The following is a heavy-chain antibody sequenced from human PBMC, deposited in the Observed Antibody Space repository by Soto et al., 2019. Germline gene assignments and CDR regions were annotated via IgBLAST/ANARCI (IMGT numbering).Heavy chain of an antibody. V-gene: IGHV4-39*01. CDR3: GKVFVAATKNTASDS. CDR2: IDDNGDT. CDR1: GGSIYSNDYY. D-gene: IGHD2-15*01. J-gene: IGHJ4*02. Sequence: PSETLSLTCTVSGGSIYSNDYYWGWIRQPTAKGLEGSGNIDDNGDTYYNPSLKTRVTISRDTTKNQFTLRLNTVTAADAAQYDCGKVFVAATKNTASDSWGPGILVTVSS.